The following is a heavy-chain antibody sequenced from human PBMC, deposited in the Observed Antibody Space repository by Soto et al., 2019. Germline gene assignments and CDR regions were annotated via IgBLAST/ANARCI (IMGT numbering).Heavy chain of an antibody. D-gene: IGHD6-13*01. Sequence: QVQLQESGPGLLKPSGTLSLTCAVSGGSIRTSNWWSWVRQPTGKGLEWIGEVYRTGSTNYNPSLESRLTISVDKSKNQFSLKLTSVTAADTAVYYCARARATIAAAAIFDCWGQGTLVTVSS. CDR3: ARARATIAAAAIFDC. CDR2: VYRTGST. CDR1: GGSIRTSNW. J-gene: IGHJ4*02. V-gene: IGHV4-4*02.